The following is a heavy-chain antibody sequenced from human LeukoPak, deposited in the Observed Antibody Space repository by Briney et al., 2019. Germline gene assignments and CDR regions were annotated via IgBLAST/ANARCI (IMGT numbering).Heavy chain of an antibody. V-gene: IGHV4-4*07. J-gene: IGHJ5*02. D-gene: IGHD1-1*01. CDR2: IFSRGTT. Sequence: HTMSLTCTISGGSTSGYYWSWIRQLAGKGLGWSRRIFSRGTTTYKTSLKSRVTMSVGTSKKRFPLNLSSVTAADTGVRYCARYHNGGFDPWGQGTLVIVS. CDR1: GGSTSGYY. CDR3: ARYHNGGFDP.